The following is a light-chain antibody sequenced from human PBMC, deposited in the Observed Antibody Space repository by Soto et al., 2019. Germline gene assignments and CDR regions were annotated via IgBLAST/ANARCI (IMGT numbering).Light chain of an antibody. CDR3: QQSYSSPQT. V-gene: IGKV1-39*01. Sequence: DIQMTQSPSSLSASVGDRVSITCRAGQSINRFLNWYQQKPGKAPKLLIYGASSLQSGVPSRFSGSGSGTDFSLTISSLQPEDFAAYYCQQSYSSPQTFGQATKVETK. J-gene: IGKJ1*01. CDR1: QSINRF. CDR2: GAS.